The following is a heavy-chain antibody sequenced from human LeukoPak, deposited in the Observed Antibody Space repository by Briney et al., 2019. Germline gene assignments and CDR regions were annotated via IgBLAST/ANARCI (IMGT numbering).Heavy chain of an antibody. J-gene: IGHJ6*03. D-gene: IGHD4-11*01. CDR2: IIPMFGTT. Sequence: GSSVKVSCKASGGTFSNYAISWVRQAPGQGREWMGRIIPMFGTTNYAQNFQARVTITTDESTSTAYMEVSSLRIEDTAVYYCASVTVTTWAPDGHMDVWGKGTTVTVSS. V-gene: IGHV1-69*05. CDR3: ASVTVTTWAPDGHMDV. CDR1: GGTFSNYA.